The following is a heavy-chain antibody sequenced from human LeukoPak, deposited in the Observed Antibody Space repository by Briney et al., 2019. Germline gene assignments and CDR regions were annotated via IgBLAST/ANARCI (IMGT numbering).Heavy chain of an antibody. J-gene: IGHJ5*02. V-gene: IGHV1-2*02. CDR3: ARAYGSGSLNWFDP. CDR2: INPNSGGT. CDR1: GYTFTGYY. Sequence: DSVKVSCKASGYTFTGYYMHWVRQAPGQGLELMGWINPNSGGTNYAQKFQGRVTMTRDTFISTAYMELSRLRSDDTAVYYCARAYGSGSLNWFDPWGQGTLVTVSS. D-gene: IGHD3-10*01.